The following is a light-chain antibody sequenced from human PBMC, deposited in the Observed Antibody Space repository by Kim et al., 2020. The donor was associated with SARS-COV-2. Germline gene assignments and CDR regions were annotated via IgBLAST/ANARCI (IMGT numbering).Light chain of an antibody. V-gene: IGKV1-9*01. Sequence: AALRDRATITCQANQGISSYLAWYQQEPGKAPKLLIYAASTLQSGVPSRFSGSGSGTDFTLTISSLQPEDFATYYCQQLNSYPLTFGGGTKVDIK. CDR2: AAS. CDR1: QGISSY. J-gene: IGKJ4*01. CDR3: QQLNSYPLT.